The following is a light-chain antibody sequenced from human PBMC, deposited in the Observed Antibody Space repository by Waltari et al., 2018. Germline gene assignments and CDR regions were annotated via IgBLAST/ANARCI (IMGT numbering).Light chain of an antibody. CDR2: ANN. Sequence: QSVLTQPPSASGTPGQRVTFSCSGSNSNIGTNTGNWYQQLSGTAPKLLIKANNQRPPGVPGRFTGSKSDTSASLVISGLQSEDEADYYCAAWDDSLRSVLFGGGTKLTVL. CDR1: NSNIGTNT. V-gene: IGLV1-44*01. J-gene: IGLJ2*01. CDR3: AAWDDSLRSVL.